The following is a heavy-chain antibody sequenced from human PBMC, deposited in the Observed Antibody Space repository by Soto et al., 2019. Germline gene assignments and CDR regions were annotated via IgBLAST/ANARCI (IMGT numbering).Heavy chain of an antibody. CDR3: VHPSPPPFIAVAGHIPRGDDY. J-gene: IGHJ4*02. V-gene: IGHV3-23*01. CDR2: ISGSGGST. Sequence: EVQLLESGGGLVQPGGSLRLSCAASGFTFSSYAMSWVRQAPGKGLEWVSAISGSGGSTYYADSVKGRFTISRDNSKNTLYLQMNSLRAEDTAVYYCVHPSPPPFIAVAGHIPRGDDYWGQGTLVTVSS. D-gene: IGHD6-19*01. CDR1: GFTFSSYA.